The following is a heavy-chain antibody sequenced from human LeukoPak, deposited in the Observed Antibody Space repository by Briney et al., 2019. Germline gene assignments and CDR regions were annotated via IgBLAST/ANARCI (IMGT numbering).Heavy chain of an antibody. CDR1: GFTFSSYA. J-gene: IGHJ4*02. Sequence: GGSLRLSCAASGFTFSSYAMSWVRQAPGKGLEWVSAISGSGGSTYYADSVKGRFTISRDNSKNTLDLHMNSLRAEDTAVYFCAYYDSSGYYYGRLRYWGQGTPVTVSS. D-gene: IGHD3-22*01. CDR3: AYYDSSGYYYGRLRY. CDR2: ISGSGGST. V-gene: IGHV3-23*01.